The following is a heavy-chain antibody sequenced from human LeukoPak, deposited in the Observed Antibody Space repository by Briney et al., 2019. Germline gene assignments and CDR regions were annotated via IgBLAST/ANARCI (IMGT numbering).Heavy chain of an antibody. J-gene: IGHJ5*02. V-gene: IGHV1-24*01. CDR2: FDPEDSET. CDR1: GYTLTELS. CDR3: ATAGRSSGYPNWFDP. Sequence: GASVTVSCNFSGYTLTELSMHWVRHAPAKGQERMGGFDPEDSETIYAQKFQGRVTMTEDTSTDTAYMELSSLRSEDTAVYYCATAGRSSGYPNWFDPWGQGTLVTVSS. D-gene: IGHD3-22*01.